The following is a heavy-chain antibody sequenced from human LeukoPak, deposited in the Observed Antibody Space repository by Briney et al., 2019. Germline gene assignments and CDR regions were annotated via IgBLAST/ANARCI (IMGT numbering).Heavy chain of an antibody. J-gene: IGHJ4*02. D-gene: IGHD2-2*01. CDR3: GRGKSPAAVDD. CDR1: GFFFSDYF. Sequence: GGPLRLSCSASGFFFSDYFMHWLRQAPGKGLVWVSHINGEGSNVNYADSVKGRFTISRDNAKNTLYLQMSSLRVEDTALYYCGRGKSPAAVDDWGQGTLVTVPS. V-gene: IGHV3-74*01. CDR2: INGEGSNV.